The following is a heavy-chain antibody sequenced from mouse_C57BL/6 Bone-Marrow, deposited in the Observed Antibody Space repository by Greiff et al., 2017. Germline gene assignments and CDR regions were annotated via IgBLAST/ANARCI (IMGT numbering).Heavy chain of an antibody. CDR2: IYPGSGSH. J-gene: IGHJ1*03. Sequence: VKLMESGAELVKPGASVKMSCKASGYTFTSYWITWVKQRPGQGLEWIGDIYPGSGSHNYNEKFKSKATLTVDTSSSTAYMQLSSLTSEDSAVYYCARPYYSNFWYFDVWGTGTTVTVSS. V-gene: IGHV1-55*01. CDR3: ARPYYSNFWYFDV. D-gene: IGHD2-5*01. CDR1: GYTFTSYW.